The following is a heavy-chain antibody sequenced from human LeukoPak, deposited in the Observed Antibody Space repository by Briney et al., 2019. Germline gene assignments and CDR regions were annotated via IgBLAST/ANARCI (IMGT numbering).Heavy chain of an antibody. V-gene: IGHV5-51*01. J-gene: IGHJ4*02. CDR2: IYPGDSDT. CDR3: ARQDGNPKYSFDY. CDR1: GSRFTYYW. Sequence: GAPRKISCKGPGSRFTYYWIAGGRRMLGKGLEWMGRIYPGDSDTTNRPSFQGQVTISVDKSISTPYLQWSSLKDSDTAMYFCARQDGNPKYSFDYWGQGTVVTVPS.